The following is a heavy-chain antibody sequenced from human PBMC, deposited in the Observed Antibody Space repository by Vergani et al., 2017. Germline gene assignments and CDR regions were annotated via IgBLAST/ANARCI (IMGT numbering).Heavy chain of an antibody. Sequence: EVQLVESGGGLVKPGGSLRLSCAASGFTFSNAWMSWVRQAPGKGLEWVGRIKSKTDGGTTDYAAPVKGRFTISRDDSKNTLYLQMNSLRAEDTAVYYCARQSGYGDYGSPADDYWGQGTLVTVSS. V-gene: IGHV3-15*01. CDR1: GFTFSNAW. D-gene: IGHD4-17*01. CDR2: IKSKTDGGTT. J-gene: IGHJ4*02. CDR3: ARQSGYGDYGSPADDY.